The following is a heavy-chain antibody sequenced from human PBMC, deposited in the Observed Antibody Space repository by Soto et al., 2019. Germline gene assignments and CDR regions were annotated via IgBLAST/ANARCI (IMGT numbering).Heavy chain of an antibody. Sequence: EVQLLESGGGLVQPGGSLRLSCAASGFTFSNYAVTWVRQAPGKGLEWVSTISGSGGSTYYADSVKGRFTISRDNSKNTLYLQMNSLRAEDTAVYYCVKDQGSSWYEIDYWGQGTPVTVSS. V-gene: IGHV3-23*01. D-gene: IGHD6-13*01. CDR3: VKDQGSSWYEIDY. CDR2: ISGSGGST. CDR1: GFTFSNYA. J-gene: IGHJ4*02.